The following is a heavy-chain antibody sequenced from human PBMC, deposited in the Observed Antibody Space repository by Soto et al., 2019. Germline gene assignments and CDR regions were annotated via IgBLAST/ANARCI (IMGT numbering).Heavy chain of an antibody. D-gene: IGHD1-26*01. CDR2: ISWNSGSI. CDR1: GFTFDDYA. V-gene: IGHV3-9*01. Sequence: EVQLVESGGGLVQPGRSLRLSCAASGFTFDDYAMHWVRQAPGKGLEWVSGISWNSGSIGYADSVKGRFTISRDNAKNSLYLQMNSLRAEDTAVYYCAKDPPSGSFGRGGDYWGQGTLVTVSS. CDR3: AKDPPSGSFGRGGDY. J-gene: IGHJ4*02.